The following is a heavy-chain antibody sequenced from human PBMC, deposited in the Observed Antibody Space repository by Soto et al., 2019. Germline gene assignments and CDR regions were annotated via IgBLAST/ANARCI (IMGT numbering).Heavy chain of an antibody. CDR2: VSHDGRNT. Sequence: GGSLRLSCAASGFTFSDYAMHWFRQAPGKGLEWVAVVSHDGRNTHYADSVKGRFTISRDNAKNSLYLQMNSLRAEDTAVYYCAREYCSSTSCLNWFDPWGQGTLVTVSS. J-gene: IGHJ5*02. CDR3: AREYCSSTSCLNWFDP. V-gene: IGHV3-30*03. CDR1: GFTFSDYA. D-gene: IGHD2-2*01.